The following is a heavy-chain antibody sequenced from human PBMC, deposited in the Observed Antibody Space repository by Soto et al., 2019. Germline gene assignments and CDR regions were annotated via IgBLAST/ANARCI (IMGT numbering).Heavy chain of an antibody. J-gene: IGHJ5*02. CDR3: ARDFNSIFDDFADMRWNFDP. Sequence: PSETLSLTCSVTGGSINNYYWSWVRQSAGKGLEWIGRVFTTGTTDYHPSLKGRVTISVDTSKNQFSLSLRSVTAADTAIYYCARDFNSIFDDFADMRWNFDPWGQGTLVTVSS. CDR2: VFTTGTT. CDR1: GGSINNYY. V-gene: IGHV4-4*07. D-gene: IGHD3-3*02.